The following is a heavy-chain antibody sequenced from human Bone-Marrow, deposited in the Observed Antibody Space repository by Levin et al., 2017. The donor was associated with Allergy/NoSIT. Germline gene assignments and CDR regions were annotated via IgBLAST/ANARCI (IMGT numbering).Heavy chain of an antibody. CDR2: ISSDETYE. CDR3: ARAYSSSWYAGY. CDR1: GFNFNYYT. Sequence: GGSLRLSCAASGFNFNYYTLHWVRQAPGKGLEWVALISSDETYEHYADSVRGRFTISRDTSKSMVYLQMESLRPEDTAVYYCARAYSSSWYAGYWGQGTLVTVSS. D-gene: IGHD6-6*01. V-gene: IGHV3-30-3*01. J-gene: IGHJ4*02.